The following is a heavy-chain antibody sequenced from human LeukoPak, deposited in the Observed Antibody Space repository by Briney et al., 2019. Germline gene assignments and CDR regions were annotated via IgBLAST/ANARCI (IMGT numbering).Heavy chain of an antibody. CDR3: AKKAVVTSPGNYFDC. V-gene: IGHV3-48*03. CDR2: ISSSGSTI. J-gene: IGHJ4*02. CDR1: GFTFSSYE. D-gene: IGHD2-15*01. Sequence: GGSLRLSCAASGFTFSSYEMNWVRQAPGKGLEWVSYISSSGSTIYYADSVKGRFTISRDNSQSTLYLQMNSLRAEDTAIYYCAKKAVVTSPGNYFDCWGQGTLVTVSS.